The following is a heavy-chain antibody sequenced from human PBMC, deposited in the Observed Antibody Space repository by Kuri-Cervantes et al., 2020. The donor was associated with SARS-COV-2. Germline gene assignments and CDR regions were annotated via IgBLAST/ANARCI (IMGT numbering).Heavy chain of an antibody. CDR3: ARELHPFWSGYGMDV. V-gene: IGHV3-48*02. Sequence: SCAASGFTFSSYSMNWVRQAPGKGLEWVSSISSSSSTIYYADSVKGRFTISRDNAKNSLYLQMNSLRDEDTAVYYCARELHPFWSGYGMDVWGQGTTVTVSS. J-gene: IGHJ6*02. CDR2: ISSSSSTI. CDR1: GFTFSSYS. D-gene: IGHD3-3*01.